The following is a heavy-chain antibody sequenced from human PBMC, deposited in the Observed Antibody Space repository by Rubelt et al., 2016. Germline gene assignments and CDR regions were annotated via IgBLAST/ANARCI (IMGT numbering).Heavy chain of an antibody. D-gene: IGHD6-13*01. CDR2: VYDSGST. CDR1: GGFISSYY. CDR3: AGHSSSYPDHYYYYMDV. J-gene: IGHJ6*03. Sequence: QVQLQESGPGLVQPSETLSLTCIVSGGFISSYYWSWIRQPPGKGLEWIGSVYDSGSTDYNPSLKSRATISVDTSKNQFSLKMSSVTAADTAVYYCAGHSSSYPDHYYYYMDVWGKGTTVTVSS. V-gene: IGHV4-59*08.